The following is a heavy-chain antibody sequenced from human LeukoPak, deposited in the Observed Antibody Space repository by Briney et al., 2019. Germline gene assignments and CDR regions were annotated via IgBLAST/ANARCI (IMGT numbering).Heavy chain of an antibody. J-gene: IGHJ6*02. D-gene: IGHD3-10*01. CDR2: IYYSGST. CDR1: GGSISSYY. CDR3: ARSGVRGVITHYYYYYGMDV. V-gene: IGHV4-59*01. Sequence: SETLSLTCTVSGGSISSYYWSWIRQPPGKGLEWMGYIYYSGSTTYNPSLKSRVTISVDTCKNQSSLKTSSVPAADTAVYYCARSGVRGVITHYYYYYGMDVWGQGTTVTVSS.